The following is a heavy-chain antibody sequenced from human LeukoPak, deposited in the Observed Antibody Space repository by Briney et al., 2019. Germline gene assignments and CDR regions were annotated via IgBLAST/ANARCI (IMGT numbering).Heavy chain of an antibody. CDR2: ISAYNGNT. Sequence: ASVKVSCKASGYTFTSYGISWVRQAPGQGLEWMGWISAYNGNTNYAQKLQGRVTMTTDTSTSTAYMELRSLRSDDTAVYYCAVDYYDSSDPSGRDYRGQGTLVTVSS. D-gene: IGHD3-22*01. CDR1: GYTFTSYG. CDR3: AVDYYDSSDPSGRDY. J-gene: IGHJ4*02. V-gene: IGHV1-18*01.